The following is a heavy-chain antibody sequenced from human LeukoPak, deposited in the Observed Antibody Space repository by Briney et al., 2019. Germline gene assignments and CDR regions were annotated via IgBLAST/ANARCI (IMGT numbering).Heavy chain of an antibody. CDR2: INEDGRVT. V-gene: IGHV3-74*01. CDR1: RFNVNDYW. CDR3: VKDFGGNSDS. J-gene: IGHJ4*02. Sequence: GGSLRLSCAASRFNVNDYWMHWVRQAPGKGLAWVSRINEDGRVTSYAGSVRGRFTIFRDSVENTLHLQMNGLRAEDTAVYYCVKDFGGNSDSWGQGTLVTVSS. D-gene: IGHD4-23*01.